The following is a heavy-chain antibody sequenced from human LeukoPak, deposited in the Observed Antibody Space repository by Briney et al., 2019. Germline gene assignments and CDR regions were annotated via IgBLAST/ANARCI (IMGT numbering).Heavy chain of an antibody. CDR3: AREAGYQLLSGAFDI. CDR1: GFTVSSNY. V-gene: IGHV3-66*02. CDR2: IYSGGST. D-gene: IGHD2-2*01. Sequence: GGSLRLSCAASGFTVSSNYMSWVRQAPGKGLEWVSVIYSGGSTYYADSVKGRFTISRDNSKNTLYLQMNSLRAEDTAVYYCAREAGYQLLSGAFDIWGQGTMVTVSS. J-gene: IGHJ3*02.